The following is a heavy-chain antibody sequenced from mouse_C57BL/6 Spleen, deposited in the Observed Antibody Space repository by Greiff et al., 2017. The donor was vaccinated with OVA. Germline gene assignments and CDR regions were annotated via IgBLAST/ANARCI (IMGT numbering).Heavy chain of an antibody. CDR3: ARLYDYDGGFAY. CDR2: INYDGSST. CDR1: GFTFSDYY. Sequence: EVQVVESEGGLVQPGSSMKLSCTASGFTFSDYYMAWVRQVPEKGLEWVANINYDGSSTYYLDSLKTRFIISRDNAKNILYLQMSSLKSEDTATYYCARLYDYDGGFAYWGQGTLVTVSA. D-gene: IGHD2-4*01. V-gene: IGHV5-16*01. J-gene: IGHJ3*01.